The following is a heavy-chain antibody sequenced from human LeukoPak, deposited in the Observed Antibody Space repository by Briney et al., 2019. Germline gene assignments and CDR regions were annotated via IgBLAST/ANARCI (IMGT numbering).Heavy chain of an antibody. CDR3: AKGVIVTDV. Sequence: QTGGSLRLSCVGSGFTFRSHAMSWVRQAPEKGLEFVSGIYENGGTTYYADSVKGRFSISRDNSKNTLYLQMNSLRAEDTAVYYCAKGVIVTDVWGQGTTVTVSS. V-gene: IGHV3-23*01. D-gene: IGHD2/OR15-2a*01. CDR2: IYENGGTT. CDR1: GFTFRSHA. J-gene: IGHJ6*02.